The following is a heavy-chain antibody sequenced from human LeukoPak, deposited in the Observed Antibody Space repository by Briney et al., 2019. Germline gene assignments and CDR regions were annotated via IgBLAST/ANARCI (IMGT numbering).Heavy chain of an antibody. CDR1: GYTLTELS. D-gene: IGHD3-9*01. Sequence: ASVKVSFKVSGYTLTELSMHWVRQAPGKGLEWMGGFDPEDGETIYAQKFQGRVTMTEDTSTDTAYMELSSLRSEDTAVYYCAADGLRYPDPYYFDYWGQGTLVTASS. V-gene: IGHV1-24*01. J-gene: IGHJ4*02. CDR3: AADGLRYPDPYYFDY. CDR2: FDPEDGET.